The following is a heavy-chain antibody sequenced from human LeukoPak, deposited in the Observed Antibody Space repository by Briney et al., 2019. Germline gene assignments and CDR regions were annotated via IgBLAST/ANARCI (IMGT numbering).Heavy chain of an antibody. D-gene: IGHD1-7*01. CDR2: ISYDGSNK. CDR3: AKDMKLGYYGMDV. CDR1: GFTFSSYG. V-gene: IGHV3-30*18. Sequence: PGGSLRLSCAASGFTFSSYGMHWVRQAPGKGLEWMAVISYDGSNKYYADSVKGRFTISRDNSKNTLYLQMNSLRAEDTAVYYCAKDMKLGYYGMDVWGQGTTVTVSS. J-gene: IGHJ6*02.